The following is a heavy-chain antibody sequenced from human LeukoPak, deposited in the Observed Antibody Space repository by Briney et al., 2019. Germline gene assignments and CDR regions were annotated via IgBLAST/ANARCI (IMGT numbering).Heavy chain of an antibody. CDR2: INHSGST. CDR1: GGSFSGYY. CDR3: ARRGTQWLRPERYYYYYMDV. V-gene: IGHV4-34*01. J-gene: IGHJ6*03. Sequence: NPSETLSLTCAVYGGSFSGYYWSWIRQPPGKGLEWIGEINHSGSTNYNPPLKSRVTISVDTSKNQFSLKLSSVTAADTAVYYCARRGTQWLRPERYYYYYMDVWGKGTTVTVSS. D-gene: IGHD5-12*01.